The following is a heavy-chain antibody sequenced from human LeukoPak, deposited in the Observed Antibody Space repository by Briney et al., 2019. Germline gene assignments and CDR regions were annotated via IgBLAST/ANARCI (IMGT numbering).Heavy chain of an antibody. V-gene: IGHV4-30-2*01. CDR1: GGSISSGGYS. CDR2: IYHSGST. J-gene: IGHJ5*02. D-gene: IGHD6-13*01. CDR3: ARGGAYSSSSDWFDP. Sequence: PSQTLSLTCAVSGGSISSGGYSWSWIRQPPGKGLEWIGYIYHSGSTYYNPSLKSRVTISVDRSKNQFSLKLSSVTAADTAVYYCARGGAYSSSSDWFDPWGQGTLVTVSS.